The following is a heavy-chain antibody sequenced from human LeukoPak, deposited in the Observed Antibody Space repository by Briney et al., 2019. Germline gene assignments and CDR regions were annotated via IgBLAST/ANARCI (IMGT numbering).Heavy chain of an antibody. CDR2: ISGGSDST. CDR3: VRDYRYYFDY. D-gene: IGHD1-14*01. J-gene: IGHJ4*02. CDR1: GFTFSIYS. Sequence: PGGSLRLSCAASGFTFSIYSMNWVRRVPGKGPEWVSYISGGSDSTYYADSVKGRFTISRDNGKNSLYLQVNSLRDEDTAVYYCVRDYRYYFDYWGQGTLVTVSS. V-gene: IGHV3-48*02.